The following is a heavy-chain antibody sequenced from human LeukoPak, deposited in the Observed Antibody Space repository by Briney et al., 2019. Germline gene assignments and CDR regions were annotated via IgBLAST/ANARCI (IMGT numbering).Heavy chain of an antibody. J-gene: IGHJ4*02. D-gene: IGHD3-10*01. V-gene: IGHV3-53*01. CDR1: GLTLSDNY. CDR3: ARLYYYGSGSPPY. CDR2: IYSGGTTT. Sequence: GGSLRLSCAASGLTLSDNYMSRVRQAPGKGLEWVSVIYSGGTTTYYADSVKGRFTISRDNSQNTLYLQMSGLRAGDTAVYYCARLYYYGSGSPPYWGQGTLVTVSS.